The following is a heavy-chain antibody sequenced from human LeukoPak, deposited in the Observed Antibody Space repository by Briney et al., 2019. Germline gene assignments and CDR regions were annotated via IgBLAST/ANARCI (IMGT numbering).Heavy chain of an antibody. CDR3: ARPIDSSGWYGDY. CDR2: IYSGGST. Sequence: PGGSLRLSCAASGFTVSSNYMSWVRQAPGKGLEWVSVIYSGGSTYYADSVKGRFTISRDNSKNTLYLQMNSLRAEDTAVYYCARPIDSSGWYGDYWGQGTLVTVSS. D-gene: IGHD6-19*01. V-gene: IGHV3-66*04. J-gene: IGHJ4*02. CDR1: GFTVSSNY.